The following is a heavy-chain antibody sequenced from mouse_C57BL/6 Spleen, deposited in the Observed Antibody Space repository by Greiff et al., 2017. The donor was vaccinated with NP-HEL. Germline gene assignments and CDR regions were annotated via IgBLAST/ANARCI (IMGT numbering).Heavy chain of an antibody. Sequence: QVQLQQSGPELVKPGASVKISCKASGYAFSSSWMNWVKQRPGKGLEWIGRIYPGDGDTNYNGKFKGKATLTADKSSSTAYMQLSSLTSEDSAVYFCAREITTGVDRDVDYWGQGTSDTVSS. J-gene: IGHJ4*01. CDR3: AREITTGVDRDVDY. CDR2: IYPGDGDT. V-gene: IGHV1-82*01. CDR1: GYAFSSSW. D-gene: IGHD1-1*01.